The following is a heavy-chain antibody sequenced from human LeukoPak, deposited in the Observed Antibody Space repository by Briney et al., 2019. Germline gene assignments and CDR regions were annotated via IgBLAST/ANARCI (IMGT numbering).Heavy chain of an antibody. CDR2: ISGSGGST. V-gene: IGHV3-23*01. Sequence: PGGSLRLSCAASGFTFSSYAMSWVRQAPGKGLEWVSAISGSGGSTYYADSVKGRFTISRDNSKNTLYLQMNSLRAEDTAVYYCVKEYHSRGFGAYFDYWGRGTLVTVSS. J-gene: IGHJ4*02. CDR1: GFTFSSYA. D-gene: IGHD3-3*01. CDR3: VKEYHSRGFGAYFDY.